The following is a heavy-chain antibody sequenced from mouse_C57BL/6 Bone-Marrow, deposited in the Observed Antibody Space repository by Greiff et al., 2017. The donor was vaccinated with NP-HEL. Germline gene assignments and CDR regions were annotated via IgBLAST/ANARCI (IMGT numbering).Heavy chain of an antibody. CDR3: ARTIYYYGSSPAWFAY. J-gene: IGHJ3*01. D-gene: IGHD1-1*01. V-gene: IGHV1-81*01. CDR1: GYTFTSYG. Sequence: VQGVESGAELARPGASVKLSCKASGYTFTSYGISWVKQRTGQGLEWIGEIYPRSGNTYYNEKFKGKATLTADKSSSTAYMELRSLTSEDSAVYFCARTIYYYGSSPAWFAYWGQGTLVTVSA. CDR2: IYPRSGNT.